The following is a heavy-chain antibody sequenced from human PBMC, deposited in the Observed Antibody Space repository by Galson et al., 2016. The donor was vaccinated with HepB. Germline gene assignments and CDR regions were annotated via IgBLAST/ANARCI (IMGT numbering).Heavy chain of an antibody. CDR2: IRSKANSYAT. CDR1: GFTFSGSA. V-gene: IGHV3-73*01. D-gene: IGHD5-18*01. Sequence: SLRLSCAASGFTFSGSAMHWVRQASGKGLEWVGRIRSKANSYATAYAASVKGRFTISRDDSKNTAYLQMNSLKTEDTAVYYCTRHISRTDTAMVYGFDPWGQGTLVPVSS. CDR3: TRHISRTDTAMVYGFDP. J-gene: IGHJ5*02.